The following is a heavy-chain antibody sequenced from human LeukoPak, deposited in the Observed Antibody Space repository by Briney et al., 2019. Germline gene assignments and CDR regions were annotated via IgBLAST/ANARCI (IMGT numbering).Heavy chain of an antibody. V-gene: IGHV4-59*01. CDR3: ARGAYYFDY. CDR2: IYYSGST. CDR1: GGSISSYY. J-gene: IGHJ4*02. Sequence: SETLSLTCTVSGGSISSYYWSWIRQPPGKGLEWIGYIYYSGSTNYNPSLKSRVTISVDTSKNQFSLKLSSVTTADTAVYYCARGAYYFDYWGQGTLVTVSS.